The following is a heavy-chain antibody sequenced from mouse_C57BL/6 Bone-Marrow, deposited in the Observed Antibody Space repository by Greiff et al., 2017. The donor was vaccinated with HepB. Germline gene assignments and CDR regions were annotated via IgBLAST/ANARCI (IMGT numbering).Heavy chain of an antibody. CDR1: GFSLTSYG. D-gene: IGHD2-4*01. J-gene: IGHJ4*01. Sequence: VQLVESGPGLVAPSQSLSITCTVSGFSLTSYGVDWVRQSPGKGLEWLGVIWGVGSTNYNSALKSRLSISKDNSKSQGFLKMNSLQTDDTAMYYCAIIYYDYDGDYAMDYWGRGTSVTVSS. V-gene: IGHV2-6*01. CDR2: IWGVGST. CDR3: AIIYYDYDGDYAMDY.